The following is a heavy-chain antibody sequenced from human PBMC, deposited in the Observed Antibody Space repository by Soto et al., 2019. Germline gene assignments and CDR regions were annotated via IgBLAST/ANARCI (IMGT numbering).Heavy chain of an antibody. CDR2: IRYDGSNK. CDR3: ASDPRSGYVFDP. J-gene: IGHJ5*02. V-gene: IGHV3-33*01. D-gene: IGHD3-3*01. CDR1: GFTFSSYG. Sequence: QVQLVESGGGVVQPGRSLRLSCAASGFTFSSYGMHWVRQAPGKGLEWVAVIRYDGSNKYYADSVKGRFTISRDNSKKTLYLQMNSLRAEDPAVYYCASDPRSGYVFDPWGQGTLVTVSS.